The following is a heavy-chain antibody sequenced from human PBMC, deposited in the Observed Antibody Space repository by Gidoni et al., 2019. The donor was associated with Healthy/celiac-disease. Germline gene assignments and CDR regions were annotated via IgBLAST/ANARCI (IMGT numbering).Heavy chain of an antibody. V-gene: IGHV3-48*02. Sequence: EVQLVESGGGLVQPGGSLRLYCADSGFTFSSYSMNWVRQAPGTGLGGVSYISSSSSTIYYADSVKGRFTISRDNAKNSRYLQMNSLRDEDTSLYYGAREPYGDLIDYWGQGTLVTASS. J-gene: IGHJ4*02. CDR1: GFTFSSYS. D-gene: IGHD4-17*01. CDR3: AREPYGDLIDY. CDR2: ISSSSSTI.